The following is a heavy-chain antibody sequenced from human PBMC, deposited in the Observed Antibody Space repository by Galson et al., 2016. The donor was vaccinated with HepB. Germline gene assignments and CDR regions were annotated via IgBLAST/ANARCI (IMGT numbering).Heavy chain of an antibody. V-gene: IGHV4-39*07. CDR3: ARGYDFWTAYQIFYYYGMDV. J-gene: IGHJ6*02. CDR2: IYCGSIRQPPGEGLESSGSVYRSGRP. Sequence: SETLSLTCTVSGGSIRSGGYYWGWVRQPPGKGLEWIGSIYCGSIRQPPGEGLESSGSVYRSGRPNYQPSLKSQVTISADTSKNQFSLKLTSVTAADTAVYYCARGYDFWTAYQIFYYYGMDVWGQGTTVTVS. CDR1: GGSIRSGGYY. D-gene: IGHD3-3*01.